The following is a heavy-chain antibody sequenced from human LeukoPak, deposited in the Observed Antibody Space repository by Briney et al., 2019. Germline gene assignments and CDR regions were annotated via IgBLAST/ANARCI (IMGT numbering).Heavy chain of an antibody. CDR3: ARVWARGGDWFYYYNGMDV. V-gene: IGHV4-34*01. CDR1: GGSFSGYY. CDR2: INHSGST. Sequence: PSETLSLTCAVYGGSFSGYYWSWIRQPPGKGLEWIGEINHSGSTNYNPSLKSRVTISVDTSKNQFSLKLSSVTAADTAVYYCARVWARGGDWFYYYNGMDVWGQGTTVTVSS. J-gene: IGHJ6*02. D-gene: IGHD3-9*01.